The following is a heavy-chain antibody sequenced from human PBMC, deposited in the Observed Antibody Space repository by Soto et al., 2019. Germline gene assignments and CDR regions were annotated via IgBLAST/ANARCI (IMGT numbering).Heavy chain of an antibody. D-gene: IGHD6-19*01. V-gene: IGHV3-23*01. CDR2: ISGSGGST. CDR1: GFTFSSYA. J-gene: IGHJ5*02. CDR3: AKDRGLSSGWAS. Sequence: GSLRLSCAASGFTFSSYAMSWVRQAPGKGLEWVSAISGSGGSTYYADSVKGRFTISRDNSKNTLYLQMNSLRAEDTAVYYCAKDRGLSSGWASWGQGTLVTVSS.